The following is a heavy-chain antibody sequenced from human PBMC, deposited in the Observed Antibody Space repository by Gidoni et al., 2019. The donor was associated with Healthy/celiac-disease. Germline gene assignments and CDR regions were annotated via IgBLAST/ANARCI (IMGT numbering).Heavy chain of an antibody. CDR2: IYYSGST. Sequence: QLQLQESGPGLVKPSETLSLTCTVSGAPISSSSYYWGWIRQPPGKGLEWIGRIYYSGSTYYNPSLKSRVTISVDTSKNQFSLKLSSVTAADTAVYYCARHRSQLLWFGVNWFDPWGQGTLVTVSS. CDR1: GAPISSSSYY. V-gene: IGHV4-39*01. CDR3: ARHRSQLLWFGVNWFDP. D-gene: IGHD3-10*01. J-gene: IGHJ5*02.